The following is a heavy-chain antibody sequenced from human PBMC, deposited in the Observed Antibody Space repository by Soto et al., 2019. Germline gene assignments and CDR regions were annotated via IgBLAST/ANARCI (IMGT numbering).Heavy chain of an antibody. CDR3: ARGAGHDFWSGYYYYFDY. Sequence: ASVKVSCKASGYTYTSYYMHWVRQAPGQGLEWMGWINPNSGGTNYAQKFQGWVTMTRDTSISTAYMELSRLRSDDTAVYYCARGAGHDFWSGYYYYFDYWGQGTLVTVSS. V-gene: IGHV1-2*04. CDR2: INPNSGGT. J-gene: IGHJ4*02. D-gene: IGHD3-3*01. CDR1: GYTYTSYY.